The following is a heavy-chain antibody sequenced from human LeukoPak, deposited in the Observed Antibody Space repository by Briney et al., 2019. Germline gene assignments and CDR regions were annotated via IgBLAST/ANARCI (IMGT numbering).Heavy chain of an antibody. Sequence: GGSLRLSCAASGFTFDDYAMHWVRQAPGKGLEWVSGISWNSGSIGYADSVKGRFTISRDNAKNSLYLQMNSLRAEDTAVYYCARERLRTHNWFDPWGQGTLVTVSS. CDR2: ISWNSGSI. J-gene: IGHJ5*02. CDR1: GFTFDDYA. D-gene: IGHD6-25*01. V-gene: IGHV3-9*01. CDR3: ARERLRTHNWFDP.